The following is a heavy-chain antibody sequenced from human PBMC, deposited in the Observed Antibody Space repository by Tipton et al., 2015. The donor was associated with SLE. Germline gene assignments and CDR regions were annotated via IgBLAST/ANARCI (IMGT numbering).Heavy chain of an antibody. CDR3: ASSLGSSGY. V-gene: IGHV4-34*01. CDR2: INHSGST. Sequence: TLSLTCTVSGGSISSTYYWGWIRQPPGKGLEWIGEINHSGSTNYNPSLKSRVTISVDTSKNQFSLKLSSVTAADTAVYYCASSLGSSGYLGQVTLVTVSS. J-gene: IGHJ4*02. CDR1: GGSISSTYY. D-gene: IGHD6-25*01.